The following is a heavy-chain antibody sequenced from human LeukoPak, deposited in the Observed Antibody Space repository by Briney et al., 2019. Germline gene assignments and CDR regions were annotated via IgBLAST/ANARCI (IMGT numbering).Heavy chain of an antibody. CDR2: IKQDGTET. V-gene: IGHV3-7*03. D-gene: IGHD1-26*01. CDR3: TTDGVGVEGATYDN. Sequence: GGSLRLSCAASGFTFSSSWMSWVRQAPGKGLEWVANIKQDGTETYYVDSVKGRFTISRDNAKNSLYLQMNSLKTEDTAVYYCTTDGVGVEGATYDNWGQGTLVTVSS. J-gene: IGHJ4*02. CDR1: GFTFSSSW.